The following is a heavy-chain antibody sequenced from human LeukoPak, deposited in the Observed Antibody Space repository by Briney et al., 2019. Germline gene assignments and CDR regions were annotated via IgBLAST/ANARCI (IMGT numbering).Heavy chain of an antibody. CDR1: GFTFSSYA. J-gene: IGHJ4*02. CDR3: ARDGEVLWFGELDY. Sequence: GGSLRLSCAASGFTFSSYAMHWVRQAPGKGLEWVAVISYDGSNKYYADSVKGRFTISRDNSKNTLYLQMNSLRAEDTAVYYCARDGEVLWFGELDYWGQGTLVTVSS. CDR2: ISYDGSNK. D-gene: IGHD3-10*01. V-gene: IGHV3-30-3*01.